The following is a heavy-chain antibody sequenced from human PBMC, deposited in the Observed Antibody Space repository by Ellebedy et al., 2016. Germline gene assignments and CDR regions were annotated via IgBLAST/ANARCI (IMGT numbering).Heavy chain of an antibody. V-gene: IGHV1-18*01. CDR2: ISADNRDT. Sequence: ASVKVSCKASGGTFSNYAITWVRQAPGQGLEWMGWISADNRDTKYAQKFQGRVTLTTDSSTNTAYMELRSLRSDDTAVYYCARVLWGGNWPRFDYWGQGTLVTVSS. CDR3: ARVLWGGNWPRFDY. J-gene: IGHJ4*02. D-gene: IGHD1-20*01. CDR1: GGTFSNYA.